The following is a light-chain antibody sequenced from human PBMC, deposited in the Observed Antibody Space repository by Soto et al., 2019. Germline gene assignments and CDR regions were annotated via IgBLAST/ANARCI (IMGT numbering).Light chain of an antibody. CDR2: DAS. Sequence: DIQLTQSPSTLSASVGGRVXITCGASQSIGTWLAWYQHRPGEGPKLLIHDASSLESGVPSRFSGSGSATEFSLTISSLESGDSGTYHCQQYATYAPSTFGQGTMVDIK. V-gene: IGKV1-5*01. CDR1: QSIGTW. CDR3: QQYATYAPST. J-gene: IGKJ1*01.